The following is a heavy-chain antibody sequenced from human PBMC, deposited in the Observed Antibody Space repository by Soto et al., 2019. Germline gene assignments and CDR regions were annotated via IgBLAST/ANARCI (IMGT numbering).Heavy chain of an antibody. J-gene: IGHJ4*02. D-gene: IGHD6-19*01. V-gene: IGHV1-3*05. CDR2: MNAGNGNT. CDR3: ARAVAVAADFDY. CDR1: GYTFTGYA. Sequence: QVQLVQSGAEEKKPGASVKVSCKASGYTFTGYAMHWVRQAPGQGLEWMGWMNAGNGNTKYSQKLPGRVTITRDTSASTAYMELSSLRSEDTAVYYCARAVAVAADFDYWGQGTLVTVSS.